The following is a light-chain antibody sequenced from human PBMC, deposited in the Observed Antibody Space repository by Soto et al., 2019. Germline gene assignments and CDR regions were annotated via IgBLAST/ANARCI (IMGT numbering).Light chain of an antibody. CDR2: KAS. CDR3: QQHNSYSRT. Sequence: DIKMTQSPSTLSASVGDRVTITCRTSQSISNLLAWYQQKPGKAPKLLIYKASSLESGVPSRFSGSGSGTEFPLTISSLQPDDFATYYCQQHNSYSRTFGQGTKVEIK. CDR1: QSISNL. J-gene: IGKJ1*01. V-gene: IGKV1-5*03.